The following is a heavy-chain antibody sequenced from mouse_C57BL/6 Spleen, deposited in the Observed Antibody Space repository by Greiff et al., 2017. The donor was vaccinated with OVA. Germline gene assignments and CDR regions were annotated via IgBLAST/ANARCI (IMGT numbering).Heavy chain of an antibody. CDR3: ARSRGGSSSAY. J-gene: IGHJ3*01. Sequence: QVQLQQPGAELVKPGASVKLSCKASGYTFTSYWMQWVKQRPGQGLEWIGEIDPSDSYTNYTQKFKGKATLTVDTSSSTAYMQLSSLTSEDSAVYYCARSRGGSSSAYWGQGTLVTVSA. D-gene: IGHD1-1*01. V-gene: IGHV1-50*01. CDR1: GYTFTSYW. CDR2: IDPSDSYT.